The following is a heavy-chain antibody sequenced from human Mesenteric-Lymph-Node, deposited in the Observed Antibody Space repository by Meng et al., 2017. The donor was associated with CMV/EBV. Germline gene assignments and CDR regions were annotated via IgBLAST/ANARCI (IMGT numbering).Heavy chain of an antibody. J-gene: IGHJ4*02. Sequence: TNYGSSWVRRAPGQGLEWMGWISVYQGHTNYAQKFRGRVTMTRDTSTNTAYMELRNLRSDDTAVYYCARDNSNYYGSGSYYRDYFDYWGQGSLVTVSS. CDR3: ARDNSNYYGSGSYYRDYFDY. CDR2: ISVYQGHT. D-gene: IGHD3-10*01. CDR1: TNYG. V-gene: IGHV1-18*04.